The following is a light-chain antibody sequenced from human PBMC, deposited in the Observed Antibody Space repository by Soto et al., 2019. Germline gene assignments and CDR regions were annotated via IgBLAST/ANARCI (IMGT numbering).Light chain of an antibody. CDR3: GSYTTSITVI. CDR1: SSDVGDHNS. J-gene: IGLJ2*01. Sequence: QSALTPPASVSGSPGQSITISCTGTSSDVGDHNSVSWYQQQPGKAPKLMIYAVSNRPSGVSNRFSGSKSGNTASLTISGLQAEDEADYYCGSYTTSITVIFGGGTKLTVL. CDR2: AVS. V-gene: IGLV2-14*03.